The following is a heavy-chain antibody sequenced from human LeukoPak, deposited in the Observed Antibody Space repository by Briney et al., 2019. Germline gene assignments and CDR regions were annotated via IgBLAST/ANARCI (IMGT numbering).Heavy chain of an antibody. V-gene: IGHV3-7*01. J-gene: IGHJ4*02. CDR2: IKQDGSEK. Sequence: GGSLRLSCAASGFTFSSYWMSWVRQAPGKGLEWVANIKQDGSEKYYVDSVKGRFTISRDNAKNSLNLQMNSLRAEDTAVYYSAGIAAAGTGGNYWGQGTLVTVSS. D-gene: IGHD6-13*01. CDR3: AGIAAAGTGGNY. CDR1: GFTFSSYW.